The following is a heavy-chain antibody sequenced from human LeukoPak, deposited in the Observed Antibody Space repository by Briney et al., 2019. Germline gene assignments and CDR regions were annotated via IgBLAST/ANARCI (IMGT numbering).Heavy chain of an antibody. CDR3: ASTVVAGTADY. V-gene: IGHV3-30*03. D-gene: IGHD6-19*01. J-gene: IGHJ4*02. Sequence: GGSLRLSCAASGFTFSSYGMHWVRQAPGKGLEWVAVISYDGSNKYYADSVEGRFTISRDNSKNTLYLQMNSLRAEDTAVYYCASTVVAGTADYWGQGTLVTVSS. CDR1: GFTFSSYG. CDR2: ISYDGSNK.